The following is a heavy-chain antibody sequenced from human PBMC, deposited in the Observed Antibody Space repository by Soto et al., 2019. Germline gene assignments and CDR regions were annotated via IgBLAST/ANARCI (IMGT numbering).Heavy chain of an antibody. CDR3: VTYLSGSRDY. CDR1: GYTFTSYG. CDR2: TSTNNRNT. Sequence: QVQLVQSGAEVKKPGASVKVSCKASGYTFTSYGISWVRQAPGQGLEWMGWTSTNNRNTNYAQKFQGRVTMTTDTSTTTAYMELRSLRSDDTAVYYCVTYLSGSRDYWGQGTLVTVSS. V-gene: IGHV1-18*01. J-gene: IGHJ4*02. D-gene: IGHD1-26*01.